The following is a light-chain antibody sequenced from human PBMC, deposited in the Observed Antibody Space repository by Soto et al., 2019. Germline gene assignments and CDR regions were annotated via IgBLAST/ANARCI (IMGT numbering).Light chain of an antibody. Sequence: QSVLTQSSSASASLGSSVRLTCTLSSGHSTYIIAWHQQQPGKAPRYLMKLEGSGSYNKGSGVPDRFSGSSSGADRYLTISNLQSEDEADYYCETCDTNAVVFGGGTKLTVL. V-gene: IGLV4-60*03. CDR3: ETCDTNAVV. J-gene: IGLJ2*01. CDR1: SGHSTYI. CDR2: LEGSGSY.